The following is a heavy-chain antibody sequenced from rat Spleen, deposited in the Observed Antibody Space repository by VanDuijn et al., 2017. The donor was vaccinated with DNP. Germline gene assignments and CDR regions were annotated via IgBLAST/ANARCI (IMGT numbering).Heavy chain of an antibody. CDR3: ARSPTYYGYTYGFPN. D-gene: IGHD1-9*01. CDR2: INSVGSA. J-gene: IGHJ3*01. Sequence: EVQLQESGPGLVRPSQSLSLTCSVTGSSITSNYWAWIRKFPGNKLEWMGNINSVGSANFNPSLKSRISITRDTSENQFFLQINSVTTEDTATYYCARSPTYYGYTYGFPNWGQGTLVTVSS. V-gene: IGHV3-3*01. CDR1: GSSITSNY.